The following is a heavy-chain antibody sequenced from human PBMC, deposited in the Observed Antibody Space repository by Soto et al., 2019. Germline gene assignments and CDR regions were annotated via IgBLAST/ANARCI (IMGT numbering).Heavy chain of an antibody. CDR2: IHYRGRT. J-gene: IGHJ4*02. Sequence: SETLSLTCNVSGGSINSGGYYWGWIRQHPGKGLEWIGYIHYRGRTSYNPSLKSRGSISLDTSEHHFSLKLTSVTVADTAVYYCARCRDAFGFDTWGQGSLVTVYS. CDR1: GGSINSGGYY. V-gene: IGHV4-31*03. CDR3: ARCRDAFGFDT. D-gene: IGHD2-15*01.